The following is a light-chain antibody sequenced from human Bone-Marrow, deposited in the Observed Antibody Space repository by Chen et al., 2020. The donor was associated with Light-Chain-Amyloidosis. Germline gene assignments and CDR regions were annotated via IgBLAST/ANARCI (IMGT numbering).Light chain of an antibody. CDR3: QQSSSWPWT. J-gene: IGKJ1*01. Sequence: IVLTHSPATLSLSPGETATLSCRASQSVFRSLAWYQQVPGQPPRLLIYDASTRATGTPARISGGGSGTDFTLTISSLDPEDFAVYYCQQSSSWPWTFGQGTKVEVK. CDR1: QSVFRS. V-gene: IGKV3-11*01. CDR2: DAS.